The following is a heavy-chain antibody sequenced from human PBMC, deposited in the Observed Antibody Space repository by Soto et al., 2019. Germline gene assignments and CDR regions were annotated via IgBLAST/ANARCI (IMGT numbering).Heavy chain of an antibody. V-gene: IGHV1-3*01. D-gene: IGHD5-18*01. CDR2: INAGNGNT. J-gene: IGHJ4*02. CDR3: ARDPGYSYDYFDY. CDR1: GYTFTSYA. Sequence: GASVKVSCKASGYTFTSYAMHWVRQAPGQRLEWMGWINAGNGNTKYSQKFQGRVTITRDTSASTAYMELSSLRSEDTAVYYCARDPGYSYDYFDYWGQGTLVTVSS.